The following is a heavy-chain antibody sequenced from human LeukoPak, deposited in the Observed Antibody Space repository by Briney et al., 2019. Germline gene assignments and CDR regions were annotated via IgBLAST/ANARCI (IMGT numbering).Heavy chain of an antibody. CDR3: AKERVRVAVALNFDY. Sequence: GGSLSLSCAASGFTIGGFAMTWVRQAPGKGLEWVSSIGSDYKTHYSESVKGRFTISRDNSKNTLYLQMNSLRAEDTAVYYCAKERVRVAVALNFDYWGQGTLVTVSS. J-gene: IGHJ4*02. V-gene: IGHV3-23*01. CDR1: GFTIGGFA. D-gene: IGHD6-19*01. CDR2: IGSDYKT.